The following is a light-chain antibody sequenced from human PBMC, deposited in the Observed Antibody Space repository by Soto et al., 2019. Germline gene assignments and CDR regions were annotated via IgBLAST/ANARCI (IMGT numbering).Light chain of an antibody. J-gene: IGLJ1*01. CDR2: EVS. CDR3: SSYTCTSTQYV. V-gene: IGLV2-14*01. CDR1: SSDVGGYNF. Sequence: QSVLTQPASVSGSPGQSITISCTGTSSDVGGYNFVSWYQHHPGKAPKLMIYEVSNRPSGVSNRFSGSKSGNTASLTISGRQAEDEADYYCSSYTCTSTQYVFGTGTKLTVL.